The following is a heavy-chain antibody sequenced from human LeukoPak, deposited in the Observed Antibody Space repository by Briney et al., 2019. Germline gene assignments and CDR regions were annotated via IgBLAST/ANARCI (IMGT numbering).Heavy chain of an antibody. V-gene: IGHV3-48*01. J-gene: IGHJ6*03. Sequence: PGGSLRLSCAASGFTFSSYSMNWVRQAPGKGLEWVSCISSSSSTIYYADSVKGRFTISRDNAKNSLYLQMNSLRAEDTAVYYCAIPYYYGSGSYFWDYYYMDVWGKGTTVTVSS. CDR2: ISSSSSTI. CDR3: AIPYYYGSGSYFWDYYYMDV. CDR1: GFTFSSYS. D-gene: IGHD3-10*01.